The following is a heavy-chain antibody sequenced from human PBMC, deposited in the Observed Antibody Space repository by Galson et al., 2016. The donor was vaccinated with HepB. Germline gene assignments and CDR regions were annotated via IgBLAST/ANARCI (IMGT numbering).Heavy chain of an antibody. J-gene: IGHJ4*02. V-gene: IGHV3-7*01. CDR2: INQDGSGK. Sequence: SLRLSCAASGFSISNSWMTWVRQAPGKGLEWLANINQDGSGKYHIDSVRGRFTISRDNAKNSLYLQMNSLRAEDMAVYYCARVGNNWKNFDYWGQGTLVTVSS. CDR3: ARVGNNWKNFDY. CDR1: GFSISNSW. D-gene: IGHD1-1*01.